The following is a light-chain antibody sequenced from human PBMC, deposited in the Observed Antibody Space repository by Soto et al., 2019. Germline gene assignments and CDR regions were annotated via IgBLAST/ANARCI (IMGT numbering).Light chain of an antibody. V-gene: IGLV2-23*03. Sequence: QSVLTQPASVSGSPGQSITISCTGTSSDVGGYNLVSWYQQHPGKAPKLIIYEGSKRPSGISNRFSGSKSGNTASLTISGLQAEDEAEFYCCSYAGSSTFIFGTGTKLTVL. CDR3: CSYAGSSTFI. CDR1: SSDVGGYNL. J-gene: IGLJ1*01. CDR2: EGS.